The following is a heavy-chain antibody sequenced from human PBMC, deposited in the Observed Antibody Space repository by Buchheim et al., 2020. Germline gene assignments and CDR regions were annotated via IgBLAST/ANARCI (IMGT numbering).Heavy chain of an antibody. V-gene: IGHV3-21*01. J-gene: IGHJ4*02. D-gene: IGHD6-19*01. CDR2: ISSGSSYI. Sequence: EVQLVESGGGLVKPGGSLRLSCAASGFTFSTYSMNWVRQAPGQGLEWVSSISSGSSYIYYADSVKGRFTIPRDNAKHSLYLQMDSLRVEDTAVYYCARAEYSSGWYSGDHWGQGTL. CDR1: GFTFSTYS. CDR3: ARAEYSSGWYSGDH.